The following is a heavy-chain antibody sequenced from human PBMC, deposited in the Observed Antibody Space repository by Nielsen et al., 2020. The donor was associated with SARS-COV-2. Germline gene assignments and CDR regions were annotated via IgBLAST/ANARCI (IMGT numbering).Heavy chain of an antibody. D-gene: IGHD3-10*01. CDR1: GGSISSGDYY. CDR2: IYYSGST. J-gene: IGHJ6*03. Sequence: SETLSLTCTVSGGSISSGDYYWSWIRQPPGKGLEWIGYIYYSGSTNHNPSLKSRVTISVDTSKNQFSLKLSSVTAADTAVYYCARVYGSGSYYASYYYYYYYMDVWGKGTTVTVSS. CDR3: ARVYGSGSYYASYYYYYYYMDV. V-gene: IGHV4-61*08.